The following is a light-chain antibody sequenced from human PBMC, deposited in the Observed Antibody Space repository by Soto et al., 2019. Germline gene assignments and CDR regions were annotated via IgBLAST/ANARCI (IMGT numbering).Light chain of an antibody. V-gene: IGLV3-21*04. CDR1: NIGSKS. J-gene: IGLJ3*02. CDR3: QVWDSSSDHPV. CDR2: YDS. Sequence: SSELTQPPSVSVAPGKTARITCGGNNIGSKSVHWYQQKPCQAPVLGIYYDSDRPSGIPERFSGSNSGNTATLTISRVEAGDEADYYCQVWDSSSDHPVFGGGTKVTVL.